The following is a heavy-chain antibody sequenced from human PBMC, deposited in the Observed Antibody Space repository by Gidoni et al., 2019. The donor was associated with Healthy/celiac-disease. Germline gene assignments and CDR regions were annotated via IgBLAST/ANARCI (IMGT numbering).Heavy chain of an antibody. CDR3: AKCHSDILTGPPNY. V-gene: IGHV3-23*01. CDR2: ISGRGVGA. D-gene: IGHD3-9*01. Sequence: EVQLLESGGGLVQPGGSLTLPCAASGFTFSTYAMSWVRQAPGKGLEWVSAISGRGVGAYYADSVKGRFTISRDNSKNTLYLQMNSLRAEDTAVYYCAKCHSDILTGPPNYWGQGTLVTVSS. J-gene: IGHJ4*02. CDR1: GFTFSTYA.